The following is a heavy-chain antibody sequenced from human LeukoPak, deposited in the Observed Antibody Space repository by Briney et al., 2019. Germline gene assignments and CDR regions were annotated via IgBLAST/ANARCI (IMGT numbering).Heavy chain of an antibody. V-gene: IGHV4-31*03. CDR1: GGSISSGGYY. CDR2: IYYSGST. J-gene: IGHJ4*02. Sequence: SETLSLTCTVSGGSISSGGYYWSWIRQHPGKGLEWIGYIYYSGSTYYNPSLKSRVTMLVDTSKNQFSLKLTAVTAADTAVYYCARETPGAGHFDYWGQGSLVTVSS. D-gene: IGHD7-27*01. CDR3: ARETPGAGHFDY.